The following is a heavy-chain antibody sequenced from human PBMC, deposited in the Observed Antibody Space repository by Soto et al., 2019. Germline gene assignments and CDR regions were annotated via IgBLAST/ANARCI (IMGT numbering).Heavy chain of an antibody. CDR2: IYYSGST. D-gene: IGHD3-3*01. CDR1: GGSISSGDYY. J-gene: IGHJ6*02. V-gene: IGHV4-30-4*01. CDR3: ARGATVFGVYYGMDV. Sequence: TLSLTCTVSGGSISSGDYYWSWIRQPPGKGLEWIGYIYYSGSTYYNPSLKSRVTISVDTSKNQFSLKLSSVTAADTAVYYCARGATVFGVYYGMDVWGQGTTVTVSS.